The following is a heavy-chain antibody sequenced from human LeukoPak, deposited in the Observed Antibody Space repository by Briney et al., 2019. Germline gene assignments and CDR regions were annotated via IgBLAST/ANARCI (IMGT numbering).Heavy chain of an antibody. CDR3: ARDPSRYFDY. Sequence: GGSLRLSCAASGFTFSSYAMSWVRQAPGKGLEWVSSISSSSSYIYYADSVKGRFTISRDNAKNSLYLQMNSLRAEDTAVYYCARDPSRYFDYWGQGTLVTVSS. J-gene: IGHJ4*02. CDR2: ISSSSSYI. V-gene: IGHV3-21*01. CDR1: GFTFSSYA.